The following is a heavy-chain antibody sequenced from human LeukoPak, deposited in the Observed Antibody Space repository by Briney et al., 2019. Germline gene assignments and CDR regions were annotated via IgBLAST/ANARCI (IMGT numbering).Heavy chain of an antibody. CDR1: GFIFSSYS. CDR3: ATGSGSYYDS. V-gene: IGHV3-21*06. Sequence: GGSLRLSCAASGFIFSSYSMNWVRKAPGPGLEWFSSISSSSSYSYYADPVKGRFTISRDNAKNMVYLQMNSLRAEDTAVYYCATGSGSYYDSWGQGTRVTVSS. CDR2: ISSSSSYS. J-gene: IGHJ4*02. D-gene: IGHD6-19*01.